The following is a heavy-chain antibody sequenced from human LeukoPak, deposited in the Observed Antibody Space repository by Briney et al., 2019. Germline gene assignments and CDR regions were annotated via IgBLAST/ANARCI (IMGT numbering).Heavy chain of an antibody. V-gene: IGHV1-69*04. CDR3: ARDPNYYDSSGQGIDY. D-gene: IGHD3-22*01. CDR2: IIPILGIA. CDR1: GGTFSSYA. Sequence: ASVKVSCKASGGTFSSYAISRVRQAPGQGLEWMGRIIPILGIANYAQKFQGRVTITADKSTSTAYMELSSLRSEDTAVYYCARDPNYYDSSGQGIDYWGQGTLVTVS. J-gene: IGHJ4*02.